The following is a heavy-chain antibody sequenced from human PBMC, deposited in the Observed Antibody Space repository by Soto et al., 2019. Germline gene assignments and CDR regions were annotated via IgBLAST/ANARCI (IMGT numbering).Heavy chain of an antibody. CDR3: ARDLRGGIFGVVNPYYSYGMDV. Sequence: ASVKVSCKASGYTFTSYGISWVRQAPGQGLEWMGWISAYNGNTNYAQKLQGRVTMTTDTSTSTAYMELRSLRSDDTAVYYCARDLRGGIFGVVNPYYSYGMDVWGQGTTVTVSS. CDR1: GYTFTSYG. J-gene: IGHJ6*02. D-gene: IGHD3-3*01. CDR2: ISAYNGNT. V-gene: IGHV1-18*01.